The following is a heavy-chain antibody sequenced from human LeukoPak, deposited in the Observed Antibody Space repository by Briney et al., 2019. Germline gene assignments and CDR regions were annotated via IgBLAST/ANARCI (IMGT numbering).Heavy chain of an antibody. CDR1: GYSFTAYD. CDR3: ATTLRNNPP. CDR2: INPNTGLT. V-gene: IGHV1-8*01. J-gene: IGHJ5*02. D-gene: IGHD1-14*01. Sequence: ASVKVSCKASGYSFTAYDINWVRQATGQGLEWIGYINPNTGLTEYAQKFQGRVSLTRDTSITTAYMELNTLTSEDTAVYYCATTLRNNPPWGQGTLISVSS.